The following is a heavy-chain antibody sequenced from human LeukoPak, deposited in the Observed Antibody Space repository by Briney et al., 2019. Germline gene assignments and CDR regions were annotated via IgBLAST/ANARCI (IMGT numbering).Heavy chain of an antibody. V-gene: IGHV3-23*01. J-gene: IGHJ3*01. Sequence: GGSLRLSCAASGFTFSSYGMNWVRQAPGKGLEWVASISDSGARTDYAHSVKGRFIISRDNSKNTLHLQMNSMRAEDTAVYYCAKARIVVVPPADALDVWGEGTLVTVSS. D-gene: IGHD3-22*01. CDR1: GFTFSSYG. CDR2: ISDSGART. CDR3: AKARIVVVPPADALDV.